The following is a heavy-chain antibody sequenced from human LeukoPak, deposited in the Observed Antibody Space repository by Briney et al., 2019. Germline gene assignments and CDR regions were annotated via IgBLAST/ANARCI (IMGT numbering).Heavy chain of an antibody. D-gene: IGHD3-3*01. J-gene: IGHJ4*02. CDR1: GGSISSGGYS. V-gene: IGHV4-30-2*01. Sequence: SETLSLTCAVSGGSISSGGYSWSWIRQPPGKGLEWIGYIYHSGSTYYNPSLKSRVTISVDRSKNQFSLKLSSVPAADMAVYYCARGITIFGVAVYYFDYWGQGTLVTVSS. CDR3: ARGITIFGVAVYYFDY. CDR2: IYHSGST.